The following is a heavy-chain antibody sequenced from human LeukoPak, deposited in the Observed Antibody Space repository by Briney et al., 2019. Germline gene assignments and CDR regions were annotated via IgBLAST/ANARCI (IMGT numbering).Heavy chain of an antibody. J-gene: IGHJ3*02. Sequence: SETMSLTCPVSGGSISSYYWSWIRQPPGKGLEWIGYIYYSGSTNYNPSLKSRVTISVDTSKNQFSLKLSSVTAADTAVYYCARTLRELRGLGAFDIWGQGTMVTVSS. V-gene: IGHV4-59*01. CDR1: GGSISSYY. CDR3: ARTLRELRGLGAFDI. D-gene: IGHD1-26*01. CDR2: IYYSGST.